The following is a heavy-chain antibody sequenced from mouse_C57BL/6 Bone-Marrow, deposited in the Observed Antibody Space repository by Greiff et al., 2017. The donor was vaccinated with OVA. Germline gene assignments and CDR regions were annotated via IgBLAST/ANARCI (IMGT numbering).Heavy chain of an antibody. D-gene: IGHD2-4*01. CDR2: IYPRSGNT. CDR3: SRLRYDYDYFDY. V-gene: IGHV1-81*01. CDR1: GYTFTSYG. Sequence: QVQLKESGAELARPGASVKLSCKASGYTFTSYGISWVKQSNGQGLEWLGEIYPRSGNTYYNEKFKGQATLTTDTASSTAYMVLRSLTSEDSAFYCCSRLRYDYDYFDYWGQGTTLTGSS. J-gene: IGHJ2*01.